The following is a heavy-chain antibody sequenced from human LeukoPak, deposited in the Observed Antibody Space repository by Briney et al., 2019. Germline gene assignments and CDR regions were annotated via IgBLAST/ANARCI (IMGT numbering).Heavy chain of an antibody. D-gene: IGHD3-22*01. J-gene: IGHJ4*02. CDR1: GFTFSSYA. Sequence: PGGSLRLSCAASGFTFSSYAMSWVRQAPGKGLEWVSGINTSCGSTSYADSVKGRFTISRDNPSNTLYMQMNSLRAEATDLYYSAIMHPYYDGNGYWVQWGQGTLVTVSS. CDR3: AIMHPYYDGNGYWVQ. CDR2: INTSCGST. V-gene: IGHV3-23*01.